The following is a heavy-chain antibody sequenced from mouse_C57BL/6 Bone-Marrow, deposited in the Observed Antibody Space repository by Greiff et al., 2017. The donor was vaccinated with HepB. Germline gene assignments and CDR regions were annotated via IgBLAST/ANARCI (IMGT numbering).Heavy chain of an antibody. CDR2: IDPSDSYT. V-gene: IGHV1-69*01. CDR3: ARSGLRDYYAMDY. CDR1: GYTFTSYW. Sequence: QVQLQQPGAELVMPGASVKLSCKASGYTFTSYWMHWVKQRPGQGLEWIGEIDPSDSYTNYNQKFKGKSTLTLDKSSSTAYMQLSSLTSEDSAVYYCARSGLRDYYAMDYWGQGTSVTVSS. J-gene: IGHJ4*01. D-gene: IGHD2-4*01.